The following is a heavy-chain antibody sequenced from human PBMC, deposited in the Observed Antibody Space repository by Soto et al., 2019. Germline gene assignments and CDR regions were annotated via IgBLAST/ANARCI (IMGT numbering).Heavy chain of an antibody. CDR3: AKEEREYCGGDCYYSDAFDI. CDR1: GFTFSSYA. J-gene: IGHJ3*02. CDR2: ISGSGGST. Sequence: GGSLRLSCAASGFTFSSYAMSWVRQAPGKGLEWVSAISGSGGSTYYADSVKGRFTISRDNSKNTLYLQMNSLRAEDTAVYYCAKEEREYCGGDCYYSDAFDIWGQGTMVTVSS. V-gene: IGHV3-23*01. D-gene: IGHD2-21*01.